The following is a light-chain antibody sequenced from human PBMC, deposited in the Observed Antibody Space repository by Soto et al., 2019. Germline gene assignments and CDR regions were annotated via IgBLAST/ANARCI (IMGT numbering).Light chain of an antibody. CDR1: QSISSW. CDR3: QQYNSYST. Sequence: DIQMTQSPSTLSASVGDRVTITCRASQSISSWLAWYQQKPGKAPKLLIYDASSLESGVPSRFSGSGSWTEFTLTSSSLQPDDFATYYCQQYNSYSTFGQGTKVEIK. CDR2: DAS. V-gene: IGKV1-5*01. J-gene: IGKJ1*01.